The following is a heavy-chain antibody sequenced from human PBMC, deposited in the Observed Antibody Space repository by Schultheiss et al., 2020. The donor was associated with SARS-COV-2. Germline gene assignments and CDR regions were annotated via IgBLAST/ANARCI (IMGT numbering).Heavy chain of an antibody. D-gene: IGHD2-8*01. CDR2: VFYSGTT. Sequence: SETLSLTCTVSGVSVTTYCWNWIRQTPDKGLEWIGYVFYSGTTNYNPSLKSRVTISVDTSKNQFYLELNSVTASDTAVYYCARRFCSNSGCYGDDIFDVWGQGKLVTVSS. CDR3: ARRFCSNSGCYGDDIFDV. CDR1: GVSVTTYC. V-gene: IGHV4-59*08. J-gene: IGHJ3*01.